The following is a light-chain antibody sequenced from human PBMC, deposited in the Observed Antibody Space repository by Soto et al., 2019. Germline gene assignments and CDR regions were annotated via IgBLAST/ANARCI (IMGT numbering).Light chain of an antibody. V-gene: IGKV3-11*01. CDR3: QQRSNWPPLT. J-gene: IGKJ4*01. Sequence: EIVLTQSPATLSLSPGERSTLSCRASQSVSSYLAWYQQKPGQAPRLLIYDASNRATGIPARFSGSGSGTDFTLTIRNLEPEDFAVYYCQQRSNWPPLTFGGGTKGDIK. CDR2: DAS. CDR1: QSVSSY.